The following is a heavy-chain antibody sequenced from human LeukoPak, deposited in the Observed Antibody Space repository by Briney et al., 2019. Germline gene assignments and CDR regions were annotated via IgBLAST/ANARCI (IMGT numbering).Heavy chain of an antibody. CDR1: GGSFSGYY. J-gene: IGHJ4*02. D-gene: IGHD2-15*01. CDR2: INHSGST. V-gene: IGHV4-34*01. CDR3: ARYRPMMWYGIDY. Sequence: SETLSLTCAVYGGSFSGYYWSWIRQPPGKGLEWIGEINHSGSTNYNQSLKSRVTISVDTSKNQFSLKLSSVTAADTAVYYCARYRPMMWYGIDYWGQGTLVTVSS.